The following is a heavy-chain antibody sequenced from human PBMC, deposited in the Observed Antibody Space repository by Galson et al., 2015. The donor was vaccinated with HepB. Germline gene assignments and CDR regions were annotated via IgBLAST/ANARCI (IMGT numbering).Heavy chain of an antibody. CDR2: INPDNGNT. Sequence: SVKVSCKASGYTFNTYGITYVRQAPGQGLEWVGWINPDNGNTKYAQKLQGRVTMTTDTSTSTAYMELRSLRSDDAAVYYCARGPWFGELTGILVLQRWGQGTVVTVSS. V-gene: IGHV1-18*04. CDR3: ARGPWFGELTGILVLQR. J-gene: IGHJ1*01. D-gene: IGHD3-10*01. CDR1: GYTFNTYG.